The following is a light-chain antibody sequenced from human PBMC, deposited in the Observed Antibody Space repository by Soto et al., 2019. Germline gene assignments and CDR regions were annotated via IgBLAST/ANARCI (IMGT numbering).Light chain of an antibody. V-gene: IGKV1-5*01. CDR3: QQYNSYSGT. CDR1: ESIGTW. CDR2: DTS. J-gene: IGKJ1*01. Sequence: DIQMTQSPSTLSASAGDRVTITCRAGESIGTWLAWYQQKRGKAPRLLIYDTSSLESGVPSRFSGSGFGTEFTLTISSLQPDDFATYYCQQYNSYSGTFGQGTKVEIK.